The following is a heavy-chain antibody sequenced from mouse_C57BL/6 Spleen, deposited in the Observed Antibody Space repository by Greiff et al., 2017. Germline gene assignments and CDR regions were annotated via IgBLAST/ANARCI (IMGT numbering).Heavy chain of an antibody. CDR2: ISSGSSTI. J-gene: IGHJ4*01. D-gene: IGHD4-1*02. CDR3: ARQLGRNAMDY. CDR1: GFTFSDYG. Sequence: DVKLVESGGGLVKPGGSLKLSCAASGFTFSDYGMHWVRQAPEKGLEWVAYISSGSSTIYYADTVKGRFTISRDNAKNTLFLQMTSLRSEDTAMYYCARQLGRNAMDYWGQGTSVTVSS. V-gene: IGHV5-17*01.